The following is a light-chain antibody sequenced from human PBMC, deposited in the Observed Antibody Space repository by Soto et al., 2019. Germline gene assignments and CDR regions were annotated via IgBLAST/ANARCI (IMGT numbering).Light chain of an antibody. Sequence: EIVLTQSPGTQSLSPGERATLSCRASQSGTNSYLTWYQQKPGQAPRLLVYAASIRATGIPDRFSGSGSGRDFTLTISRLESEDSAVYYCKQYGSSPGTFGQGTKVEIK. CDR3: KQYGSSPGT. V-gene: IGKV3-20*01. CDR1: QSGTNSY. CDR2: AAS. J-gene: IGKJ1*01.